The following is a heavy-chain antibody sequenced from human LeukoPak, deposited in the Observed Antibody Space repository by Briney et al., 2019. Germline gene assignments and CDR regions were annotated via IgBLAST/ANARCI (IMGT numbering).Heavy chain of an antibody. CDR3: ARGAGYNYPYYFDY. V-gene: IGHV3-53*01. D-gene: IGHD5-24*01. CDR1: GFTFSYGW. CDR2: IYGGGNI. J-gene: IGHJ4*02. Sequence: PGGSLRLSCTASGFTFSYGWMNWVRQAPGKGLEWVSVIYGGGNIYYADSVKGRFTISRDNSKNTLYLQMNSLRAEDTAVYYCARGAGYNYPYYFDYWGQGTLVTVSS.